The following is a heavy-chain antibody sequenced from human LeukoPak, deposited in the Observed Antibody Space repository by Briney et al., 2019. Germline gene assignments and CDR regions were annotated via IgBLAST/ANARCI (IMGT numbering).Heavy chain of an antibody. J-gene: IGHJ4*02. CDR2: INPNSGGT. V-gene: IGHV1-2*02. D-gene: IGHD2-21*02. CDR3: AKDLFVETTAIYGYFDY. Sequence: GASVKVSCKASGYTFSGYHIHWVRQAPGQGLEWMGWINPNSGGTNFAPKFHGRVSMTRDTSINTAYMELTSLRSDDTAVYYCAKDLFVETTAIYGYFDYWGQGTLATVSS. CDR1: GYTFSGYH.